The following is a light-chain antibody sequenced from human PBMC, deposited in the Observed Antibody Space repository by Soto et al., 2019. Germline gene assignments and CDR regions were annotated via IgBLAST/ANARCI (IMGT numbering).Light chain of an antibody. CDR1: SSDVGGYNY. J-gene: IGLJ1*01. CDR3: SSYTSSSIDYA. V-gene: IGLV2-14*01. CDR2: EVS. Sequence: QSALTQPASVSGSPGQSITISCTGTSSDVGGYNYVSWYQLHPGKAPKLMIYEVSNRPSGVSNRFSGSKSGNTASLTISGLQAEDEADYYCSSYTSSSIDYAFGTGTKLTVL.